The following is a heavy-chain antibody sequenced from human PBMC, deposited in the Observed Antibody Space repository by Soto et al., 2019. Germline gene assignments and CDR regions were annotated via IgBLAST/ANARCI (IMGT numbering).Heavy chain of an antibody. CDR3: ARGHSSSWYMRVGATYGY. CDR2: INHSGST. Sequence: PSETLSLTCAVYGGSFSGYYWSWIRQPPGKGLEWIGEINHSGSTNYNPSLKSRVTISVDTSKNQFSLKLSSVTAADTAVYYCARGHSSSWYMRVGATYGYWGQGTLVTVSS. CDR1: GGSFSGYY. D-gene: IGHD6-13*01. V-gene: IGHV4-34*01. J-gene: IGHJ4*02.